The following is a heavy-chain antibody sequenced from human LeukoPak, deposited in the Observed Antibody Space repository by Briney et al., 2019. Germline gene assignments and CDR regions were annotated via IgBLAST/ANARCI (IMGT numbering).Heavy chain of an antibody. J-gene: IGHJ5*02. CDR2: IYPHSGGT. Sequence: ASVKVSCKASGYTFTGYYIHWVRQAPGQGLEWMGWIYPHSGGTDYAQKFQGRVTMTRDTSNSTAYMELTRLRSDDTAVFYCARQTPTIRALGSWGQGTLVTVSS. CDR3: ARQTPTIRALGS. CDR1: GYTFTGYY. V-gene: IGHV1-2*02. D-gene: IGHD4-23*01.